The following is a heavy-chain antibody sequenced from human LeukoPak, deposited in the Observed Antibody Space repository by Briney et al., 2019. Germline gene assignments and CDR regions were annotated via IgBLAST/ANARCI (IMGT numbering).Heavy chain of an antibody. CDR3: ARDRASGSGEYYYHYYMDV. CDR2: IYYNGRT. CDR1: GDSISSSHYY. J-gene: IGHJ6*03. D-gene: IGHD3-10*01. V-gene: IGHV4-39*07. Sequence: SETLSLTCTVYGDSISSSHYYWGWIRQPPGKGLEWIGSIYYNGRTYYNPSLKSRVTISVDTSKNQFSLKLSSVTAADTAVYYCARDRASGSGEYYYHYYMDVWGKGTTVTVSS.